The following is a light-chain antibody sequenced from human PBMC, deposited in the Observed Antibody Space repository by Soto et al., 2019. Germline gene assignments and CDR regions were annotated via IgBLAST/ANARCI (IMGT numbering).Light chain of an antibody. CDR2: KAS. CDR1: QSISSW. J-gene: IGKJ2*01. V-gene: IGKV1-5*03. Sequence: DIQMTQSPSTLSASVGDRVTITCRASQSISSWLAWYQQKPGKAPKLLIYKASSLESGVPSRFSGSGSGTEFTLTISSLQPDDFATYYCQQYNSYRLTFGQGTKLEIK. CDR3: QQYNSYRLT.